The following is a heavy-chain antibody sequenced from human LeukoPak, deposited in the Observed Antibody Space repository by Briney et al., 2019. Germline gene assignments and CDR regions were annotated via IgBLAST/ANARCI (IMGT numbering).Heavy chain of an antibody. CDR1: GGSISSYY. J-gene: IGHJ5*02. D-gene: IGHD6-13*01. CDR3: ARLIIAAAVYWFDP. V-gene: IGHV4-59*08. CDR2: IYYSGST. Sequence: TSETLSLTCTVSGGSISSYYWSWIRQPPGKGLEWIGYIYYSGSTNYNPSLKSRVTISVDTSKNQFSLKLSSVTAADTAVYYCARLIIAAAVYWFDPWGQGTLVTVSS.